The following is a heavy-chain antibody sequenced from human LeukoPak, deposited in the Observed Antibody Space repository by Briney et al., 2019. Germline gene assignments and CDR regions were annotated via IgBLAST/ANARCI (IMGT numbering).Heavy chain of an antibody. V-gene: IGHV4-39*01. CDR2: IYYSGST. D-gene: IGHD2-15*01. CDR3: ARRGGGSWYYFDY. Sequence: PETLSLTCTVSGGSISSSNSYWDWIRQPPGMGLEWMGNIYYSGSTNYNASLKSRVTISVDTSKNQLSLKVSSVTAADTALYYCARRGGGSWYYFDYWGQGTLVTVSS. CDR1: GGSISSSNSY. J-gene: IGHJ4*02.